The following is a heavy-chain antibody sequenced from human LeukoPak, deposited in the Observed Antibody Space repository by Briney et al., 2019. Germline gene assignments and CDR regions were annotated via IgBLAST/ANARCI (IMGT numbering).Heavy chain of an antibody. J-gene: IGHJ6*02. CDR2: INHSGST. CDR3: ARERVLSSSYYYGMDV. D-gene: IGHD3-16*02. V-gene: IGHV4-34*01. CDR1: GGSFSGYY. Sequence: SETLSLTCAVYGGSFSGYYWSWIRQPPGKGLEWIGEINHSGSTNYNPSLKSRVTISVDTSKNQFSLKLSSVTAADTAVYYCARERVLSSSYYYGMDVWGQGTTVTVSS.